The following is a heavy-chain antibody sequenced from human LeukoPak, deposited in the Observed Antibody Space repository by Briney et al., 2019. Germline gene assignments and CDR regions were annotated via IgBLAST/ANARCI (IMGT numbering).Heavy chain of an antibody. V-gene: IGHV3-43*02. CDR1: GLNLDAYA. Sequence: GGSLRLSCAASGLNLDAYAMHWVRQAPGKGLEWVSLISGDGTITYYADSVKGRFTNSRDNSKNSLFLEMNSLRSEDTALYYCAKDTPLFYHYYGIDVWGQGTTVTVSS. CDR2: ISGDGTIT. J-gene: IGHJ6*02. CDR3: AKDTPLFYHYYGIDV.